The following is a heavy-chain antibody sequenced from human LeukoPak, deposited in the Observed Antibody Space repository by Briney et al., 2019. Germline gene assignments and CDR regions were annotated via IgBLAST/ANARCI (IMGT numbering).Heavy chain of an antibody. D-gene: IGHD1-14*01. CDR2: ICPTGSDR. J-gene: IGHJ4*02. CDR3: ATETNGRHYDY. CDR1: GLTFSTSG. Sequence: GGSLRLSCTASGLTFSTSGFNWVRQAPGRGLEWVASICPTGSDRYHADSIKGRFTISRDNANNFLYLQMNSLRAEDTAVYYCATETNGRHYDYWGQGTLLTVSS. V-gene: IGHV3-21*06.